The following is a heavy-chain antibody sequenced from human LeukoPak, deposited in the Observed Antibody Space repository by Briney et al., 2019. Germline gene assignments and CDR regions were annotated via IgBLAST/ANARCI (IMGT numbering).Heavy chain of an antibody. J-gene: IGHJ3*02. V-gene: IGHV3-23*01. CDR3: AKEHPTILDSPGAFDI. D-gene: IGHD3-3*01. CDR1: GFTFSSYA. Sequence: GGSLRLSCAASGFTFSSYAMSWVRQAPGKGLEWVSAISGSGGSTYYADSVKGRFTISRDNSKNTLYLQMNSLRAEDTAVYYCAKEHPTILDSPGAFDIWGQGTMVTVSS. CDR2: ISGSGGST.